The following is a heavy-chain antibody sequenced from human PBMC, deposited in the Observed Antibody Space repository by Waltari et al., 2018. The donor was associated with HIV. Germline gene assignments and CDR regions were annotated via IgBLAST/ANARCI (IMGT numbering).Heavy chain of an antibody. CDR1: GGTFSSYA. V-gene: IGHV1-69*01. D-gene: IGHD3-22*01. CDR3: AGREGGYYYDSSGPYYYYYYGMDV. J-gene: IGHJ6*02. Sequence: KKPGSSVKVSCKASGGTFSSYAISWVRQAPGQGLEWMGGISPIVGTANDAQKFQGRVTITADESTSTAYMELSSLRSEDTAVYYCAGREGGYYYDSSGPYYYYYYGMDVWGQGTTVTVSS. CDR2: ISPIVGTA.